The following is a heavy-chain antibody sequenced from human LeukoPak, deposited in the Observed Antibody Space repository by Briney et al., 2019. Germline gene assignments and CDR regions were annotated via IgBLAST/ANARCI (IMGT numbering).Heavy chain of an antibody. Sequence: GGSLRLSCAASGFTFSSYSMNWVRQAPGKGLEWVSYISSSSSTIYYADSVKGRFTISRDNAKNSLYLQMNSLRAEDTAVYYCARVLGVAVAGSSDYWGQGTLVTVSS. CDR3: ARVLGVAVAGSSDY. CDR2: ISSSSSTI. V-gene: IGHV3-48*01. J-gene: IGHJ4*02. D-gene: IGHD6-19*01. CDR1: GFTFSSYS.